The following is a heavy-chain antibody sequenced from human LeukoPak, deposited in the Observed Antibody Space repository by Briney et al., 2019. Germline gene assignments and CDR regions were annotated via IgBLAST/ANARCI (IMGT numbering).Heavy chain of an antibody. D-gene: IGHD2-21*02. J-gene: IGHJ4*02. V-gene: IGHV4-30-4*01. Sequence: SETLSLTCAVSDGSISSADYYWSWIRQSPGKCLEWIGFIYYSGSTYYNPSLKSRVTISVETSKNQFSLKLRSVTAADTAVYYCASIVVVTAAIDYWGQGTLVTVSS. CDR2: IYYSGST. CDR1: DGSISSADYY. CDR3: ASIVVVTAAIDY.